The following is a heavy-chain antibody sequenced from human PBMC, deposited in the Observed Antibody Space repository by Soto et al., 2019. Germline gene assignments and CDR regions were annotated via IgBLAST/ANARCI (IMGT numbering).Heavy chain of an antibody. Sequence: QVQLQESGPGLVKPSQTLSLTCTVSGGSISSGGYYWSWSRHHPGKGLEWIGYIYYSGSTYYNPSLKSRVTISVDTSKNQFSLKLSSVTAADTAVYYCAAILGRDSSGYYFDYWGQGTLVTVSS. J-gene: IGHJ4*02. V-gene: IGHV4-31*03. D-gene: IGHD3-22*01. CDR1: GGSISSGGYY. CDR2: IYYSGST. CDR3: AAILGRDSSGYYFDY.